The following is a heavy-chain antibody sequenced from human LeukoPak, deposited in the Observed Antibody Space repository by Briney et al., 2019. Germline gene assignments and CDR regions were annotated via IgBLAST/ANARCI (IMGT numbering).Heavy chain of an antibody. D-gene: IGHD4-23*01. V-gene: IGHV3-66*04. CDR1: GFTVSSNY. J-gene: IGHJ4*02. CDR2: IYGGGST. Sequence: PGGSLRLSCAASGFTVSSNYMSWVRQAPGKGLEWVSAIYGGGSTYYADSVKGRFTISRDNSKNAVYVQMNNLRAEDTAVYYCARHDDYGGNFFDYWGQGTLVTVST. CDR3: ARHDDYGGNFFDY.